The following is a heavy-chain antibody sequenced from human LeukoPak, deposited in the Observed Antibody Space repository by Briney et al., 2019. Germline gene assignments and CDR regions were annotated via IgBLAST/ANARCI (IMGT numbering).Heavy chain of an antibody. Sequence: ASVKVSCKASGYTFTSYDINWVRQATGQGLEWMGWINPNSGGTNYAQKFQGRVTMTRDTSISTAYMELSRLRSDDTAVYYCARGGGYRAGYFDYWGQGTLVTVSS. CDR2: INPNSGGT. V-gene: IGHV1-2*02. CDR3: ARGGGYRAGYFDY. J-gene: IGHJ4*02. D-gene: IGHD5-12*01. CDR1: GYTFTSYD.